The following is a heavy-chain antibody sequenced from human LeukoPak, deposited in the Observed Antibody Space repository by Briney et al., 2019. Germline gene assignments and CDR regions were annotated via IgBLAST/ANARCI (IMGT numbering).Heavy chain of an antibody. CDR2: INPSGGST. J-gene: IGHJ4*02. CDR1: GGTFSSYA. V-gene: IGHV1-46*03. CDR3: ARASYGSGSYLRRDFDY. D-gene: IGHD3-10*01. Sequence: ASVKVSCKASGGTFSSYAISWVRQAPGQGLEWMGIINPSGGSTSYAQKFQGRVTMTRDTSTSTVYMELSSLRSEDTAVYYCARASYGSGSYLRRDFDYWGQGTLVTVSS.